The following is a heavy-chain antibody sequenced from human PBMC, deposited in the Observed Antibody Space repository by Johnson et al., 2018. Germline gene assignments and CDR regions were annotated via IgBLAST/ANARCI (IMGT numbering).Heavy chain of an antibody. CDR1: GFGFSDAW. Sequence: VQLQESGGGLVKPGGSLRLSCEASGFGFSDAWMNWVRQAPGKGLEWVGHIKSRTDGGTTEYPEPGKGRFRSSRDDSTNTLFLKKNSLKIEDKAVYDCINPRDNVRGDCLQHWGQGALVTVSS. D-gene: IGHD2-21*02. J-gene: IGHJ1*01. CDR3: INPRDNVRGDCLQH. V-gene: IGHV3-15*07. CDR2: IKSRTDGGTT.